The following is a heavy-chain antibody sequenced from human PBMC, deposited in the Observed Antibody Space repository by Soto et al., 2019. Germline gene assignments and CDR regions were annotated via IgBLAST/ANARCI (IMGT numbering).Heavy chain of an antibody. Sequence: GASVKVSCKASGYTFTVYYMHWVRQAPGQGLEWMGWINPKSGGTMHPQKFQGRVTMTWDTSISTAYMALTRLRSDDTAVYYCARDLAKGGGSAGFDYWGQGTLVTDSS. D-gene: IGHD1-26*01. J-gene: IGHJ4*02. CDR1: GYTFTVYY. CDR3: ARDLAKGGGSAGFDY. CDR2: INPKSGGT. V-gene: IGHV1-2*02.